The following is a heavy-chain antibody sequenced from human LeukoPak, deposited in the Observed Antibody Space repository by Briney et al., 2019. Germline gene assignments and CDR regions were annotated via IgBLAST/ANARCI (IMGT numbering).Heavy chain of an antibody. D-gene: IGHD6-19*01. J-gene: IGHJ4*02. V-gene: IGHV1-18*01. CDR2: ISTYNGNT. Sequence: ASVKVSCKASGYTFTSYGINWVRQAPGQGLEWMGWISTYNGNTDYAQKYQGRVTMTTDTSTSTAYMELRSLRSDDTAVFYCARGGTAVAAQGEFDYWGQGTLVTVSS. CDR1: GYTFTSYG. CDR3: ARGGTAVAAQGEFDY.